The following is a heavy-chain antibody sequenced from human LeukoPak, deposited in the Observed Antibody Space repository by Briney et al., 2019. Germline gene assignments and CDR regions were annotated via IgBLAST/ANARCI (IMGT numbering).Heavy chain of an antibody. CDR3: AKDCLVAAAGIAYFDY. J-gene: IGHJ4*02. CDR2: IRYDGSNK. D-gene: IGHD6-13*01. CDR1: GFTFSSYG. Sequence: PGGSLRLSCAASGFTFSSYGMHWVRQAPGKGLEWVAFIRYDGSNKYYADSVKGRFTISRDNSKNTLYLQMNSLRAEDTAVYYCAKDCLVAAAGIAYFDYWGQRTLVTVSS. V-gene: IGHV3-30*02.